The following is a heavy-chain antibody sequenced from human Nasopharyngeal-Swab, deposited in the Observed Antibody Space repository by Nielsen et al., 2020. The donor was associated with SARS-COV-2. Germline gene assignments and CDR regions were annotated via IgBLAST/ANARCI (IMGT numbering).Heavy chain of an antibody. CDR2: IWYDGSNE. CDR3: ARDHYSSSSGPSNFDY. J-gene: IGHJ4*02. D-gene: IGHD6-6*01. CDR1: GFTFSSYG. Sequence: GESLKISCAASGFTFSSYGMHWVRQAPGKGLEWVAVIWYDGSNEYYADSVKGRFTISRDNSKNTLYLQMNSLRVEDTAVYYCARDHYSSSSGPSNFDYWGQGTLVT. V-gene: IGHV3-33*01.